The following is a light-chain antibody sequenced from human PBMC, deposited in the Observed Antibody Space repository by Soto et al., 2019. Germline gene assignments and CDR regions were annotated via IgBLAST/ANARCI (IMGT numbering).Light chain of an antibody. V-gene: IGKV3-20*01. J-gene: IGKJ2*01. CDR1: QTINTEF. CDR2: GTS. Sequence: EIVLPQSPGTLSLSPGERATFSCRTSQTINTEFLAWYQQRPGLAPRLLIHGTSNRATGIPDRFSGSGSGTDFTLTISALEPEEFAVYYCKRYGSSPLYAFGQGTKLEI. CDR3: KRYGSSPLYA.